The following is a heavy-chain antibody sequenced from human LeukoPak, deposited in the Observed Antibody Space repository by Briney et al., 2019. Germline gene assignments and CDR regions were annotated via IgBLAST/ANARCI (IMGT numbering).Heavy chain of an antibody. J-gene: IGHJ3*02. CDR2: INPNSGGT. CDR3: ARDSDYGESAFDI. CDR1: GYTFTGYY. D-gene: IGHD4-17*01. V-gene: IGHV1-2*02. Sequence: GASVKVSCKASGYTFTGYYMHWVRQAPGQGLEWMGWINPNSGGTNYAQKFQGRVTMTRDTSISTAYMELSRLRSDDTAVYHCARDSDYGESAFDIWGQGTMVTVSS.